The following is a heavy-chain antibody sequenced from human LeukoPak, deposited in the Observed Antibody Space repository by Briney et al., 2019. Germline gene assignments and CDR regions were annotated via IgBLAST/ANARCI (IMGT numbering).Heavy chain of an antibody. CDR3: ARRRGDGYNSPFDY. D-gene: IGHD5-24*01. J-gene: IGHJ4*02. V-gene: IGHV5-51*01. CDR1: GYSFPDYW. Sequence: GESLKISCKGSGYSFPDYWIDWVRQMPGQGLEWMGIIYPADSDTRYSPSFQGQVTISADKSINTAYLQWSTLKASDTATYYCARRRGDGYNSPFDYRGQGTLVTVPS. CDR2: IYPADSDT.